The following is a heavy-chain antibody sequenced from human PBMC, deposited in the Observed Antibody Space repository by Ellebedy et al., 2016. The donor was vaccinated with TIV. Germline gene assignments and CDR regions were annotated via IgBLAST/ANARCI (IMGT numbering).Heavy chain of an antibody. CDR3: AKDGARRYDFWNGYYTNFQH. J-gene: IGHJ1*01. Sequence: PGGSLRLSCAASGFTFTTYGMHWVRQAPGKGLEWVSGIGTGGNTFYADSVWGRFTISRDNSKNTLYLQMNSLRAEDTAVYYCAKDGARRYDFWNGYYTNFQHWGQGTLVTVSS. D-gene: IGHD3-3*01. CDR2: IGTGGNT. CDR1: GFTFTTYG. V-gene: IGHV3-23*01.